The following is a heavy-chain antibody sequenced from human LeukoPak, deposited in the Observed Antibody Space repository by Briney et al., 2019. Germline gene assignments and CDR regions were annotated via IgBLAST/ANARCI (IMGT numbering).Heavy chain of an antibody. CDR1: GYSISNYY. D-gene: IGHD6-19*01. V-gene: IGHV4-59*01. J-gene: IGHJ4*02. CDR2: IYNRGST. Sequence: SGTLSLTCTVSGYSISNYYWSWIRQSPGKELEWMGHIYNRGSTIYNLSLKSRVPISTDTSKNQFSMRLTSVTAADTAVYYCARAEKAVTGTLDYWGQGTLITVSS. CDR3: ARAEKAVTGTLDY.